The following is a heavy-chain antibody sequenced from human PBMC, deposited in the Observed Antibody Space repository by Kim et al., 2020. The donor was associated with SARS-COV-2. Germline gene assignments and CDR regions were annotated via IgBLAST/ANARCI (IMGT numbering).Heavy chain of an antibody. Sequence: TRYAQKFQGRITVTRDTPTSTVHMELSSLRSEDTAMYYCAKGGDSHDAFDIWGPGTMVTVS. V-gene: IGHV1-46*01. J-gene: IGHJ3*02. D-gene: IGHD2-21*01. CDR3: AKGGDSHDAFDI. CDR2: T.